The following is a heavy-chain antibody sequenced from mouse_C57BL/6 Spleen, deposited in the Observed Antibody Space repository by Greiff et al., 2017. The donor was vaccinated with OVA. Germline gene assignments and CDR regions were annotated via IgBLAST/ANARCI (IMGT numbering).Heavy chain of an antibody. V-gene: IGHV5-9*01. Sequence: EVMLVESGGGLVKPGGSLKLSCAASGFTFSSYTMSWVRQTPEKRLEWVATISGGGGNTYYPDSVKGRFTISRDNAKNTLYLQMSSLRSEDTALYYCARDPRFAYWGQGTLVTVSA. J-gene: IGHJ3*01. CDR2: ISGGGGNT. CDR1: GFTFSSYT. CDR3: ARDPRFAY.